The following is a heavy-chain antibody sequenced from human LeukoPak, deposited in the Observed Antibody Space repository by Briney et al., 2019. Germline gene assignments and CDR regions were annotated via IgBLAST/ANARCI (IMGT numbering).Heavy chain of an antibody. CDR1: GFTFSSYS. CDR2: ISSSSSYI. J-gene: IGHJ4*02. Sequence: PGGSLRLSCAASGFTFSSYSMNWVRRAPGKGLEWVSSISSSSSYIYYADSVKGRFTISRDNAKNSLYLQMNSLRAEDTAVYYCARDLDNWNYVDWGQGTLVTVSS. CDR3: ARDLDNWNYVD. V-gene: IGHV3-21*01. D-gene: IGHD1-7*01.